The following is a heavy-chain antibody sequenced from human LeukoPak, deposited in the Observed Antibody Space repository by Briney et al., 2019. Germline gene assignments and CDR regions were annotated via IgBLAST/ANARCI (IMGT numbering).Heavy chain of an antibody. CDR3: ALDYVSTINAFDI. D-gene: IGHD3-16*01. Sequence: VASVKVSCKASGGTFSSYAISWVRQAPGQGLEWMGRIIPILGIANYAQKFQGRVTITADKSTSTAYMELSSLRSEDTAVYYCALDYVSTINAFDIWGQGTQVTVSS. CDR2: IIPILGIA. V-gene: IGHV1-69*04. J-gene: IGHJ4*02. CDR1: GGTFSSYA.